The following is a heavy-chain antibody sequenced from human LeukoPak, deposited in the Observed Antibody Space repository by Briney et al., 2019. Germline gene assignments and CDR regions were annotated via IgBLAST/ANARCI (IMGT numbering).Heavy chain of an antibody. J-gene: IGHJ3*02. V-gene: IGHV4-59*01. D-gene: IGHD6-13*01. CDR2: IYYSGST. CDR1: GGSISSYY. CDR3: ARGRSSSWYDAFDI. Sequence: KSSETLSLTCTVSGGSISSYYWSWIRQPPGKGLEWIGYIYYSGSTNYNPSLKSRVTISVDTSNNQFSLKLSSVTAADTAVYYCARGRSSSWYDAFDIWGRGTMVTVSS.